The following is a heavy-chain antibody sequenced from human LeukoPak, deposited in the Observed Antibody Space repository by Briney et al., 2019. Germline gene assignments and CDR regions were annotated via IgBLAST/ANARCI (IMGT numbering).Heavy chain of an antibody. CDR3: ATPHYYGDYLDLDY. J-gene: IGHJ4*02. V-gene: IGHV1-24*01. Sequence: GASVKVSCKVSGYTLTELSMHWVRQAPGKGLEWMGGFDPEDGETIYAQKFQGRVTMTEDTSTDTAYMELSSLRSEDTAVYYCATPHYYGDYLDLDYWGQGTLVTVSS. CDR1: GYTLTELS. CDR2: FDPEDGET. D-gene: IGHD4-17*01.